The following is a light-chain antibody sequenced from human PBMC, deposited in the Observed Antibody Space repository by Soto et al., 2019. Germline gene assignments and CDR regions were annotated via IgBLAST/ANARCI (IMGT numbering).Light chain of an antibody. CDR3: QQFAGS. CDR2: GAP. CDR1: QSVSPSS. J-gene: IGKJ4*02. Sequence: EILLTQSPGTLSLSPGERATLSCRASQSVSPSSLAWYQQRPGQSPRLLIYGAPSRATGIPDRFSGRGSGTDFTLIISRLEPEDFAVYYCQQFAGSFGGGTKVDIK. V-gene: IGKV3-20*01.